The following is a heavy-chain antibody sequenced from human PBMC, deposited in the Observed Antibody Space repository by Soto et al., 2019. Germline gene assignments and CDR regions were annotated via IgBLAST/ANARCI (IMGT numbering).Heavy chain of an antibody. CDR2: INDIGST. CDR1: GGSISSYY. Sequence: SETLSLTCTVSGGSISSYYWTWIRQSPGKGLEWIGYINDIGSTNYNPSLRSRVTISVDTSKKHFSLRLSSVIGADTAVYYCARGSYDYYGMDVWGLGTTVTSP. J-gene: IGHJ6*02. V-gene: IGHV4-59*01. CDR3: ARGSYDYYGMDV.